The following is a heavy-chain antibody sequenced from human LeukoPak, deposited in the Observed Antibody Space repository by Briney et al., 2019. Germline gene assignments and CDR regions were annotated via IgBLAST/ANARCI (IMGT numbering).Heavy chain of an antibody. Sequence: SETLSLTCTVSGGSISSYYWSWIRQPPGKGLEWIGYIYYSGSTNYNPSLKSRVTISVDTSKNQFSLKLSSVTAADTAVYYCARARRRRIAVAGAQNDAFDIWGQGTMVTVSS. CDR1: GGSISSYY. V-gene: IGHV4-59*12. D-gene: IGHD6-19*01. CDR2: IYYSGST. J-gene: IGHJ3*02. CDR3: ARARRRRIAVAGAQNDAFDI.